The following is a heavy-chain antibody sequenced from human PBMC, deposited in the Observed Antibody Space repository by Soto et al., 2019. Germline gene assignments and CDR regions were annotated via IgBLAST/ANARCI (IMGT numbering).Heavy chain of an antibody. Sequence: ETLSLTFTVSGGSISSSSYYWGWIRQPPVKGLEWIGSIYYSGSTYYNPSLKSRVTISVDTSKNQFSLKLSSVTAADTAVYYCARQGSYCSGGSCYSYLYYGMDVWGQGTTVTVSS. CDR1: GGSISSSSYY. CDR2: IYYSGST. V-gene: IGHV4-39*01. J-gene: IGHJ6*02. D-gene: IGHD2-15*01. CDR3: ARQGSYCSGGSCYSYLYYGMDV.